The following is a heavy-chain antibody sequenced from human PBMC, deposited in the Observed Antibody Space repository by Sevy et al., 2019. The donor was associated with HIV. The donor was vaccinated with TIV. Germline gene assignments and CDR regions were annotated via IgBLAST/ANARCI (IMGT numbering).Heavy chain of an antibody. CDR3: ARGPLFSPEYCSGGTCPTIDY. V-gene: IGHV4-34*01. J-gene: IGHJ4*02. D-gene: IGHD2-15*01. Sequence: SETLSLTCAVSGVSFSDYYWAWIRQPPGKGLEWIGEVRQSGSANYNPSLRSRVIMSLDTSNNHFSLKLTSVTAADTAVYYCARGPLFSPEYCSGGTCPTIDYWSQGTLVTVSS. CDR1: GVSFSDYY. CDR2: VRQSGSA.